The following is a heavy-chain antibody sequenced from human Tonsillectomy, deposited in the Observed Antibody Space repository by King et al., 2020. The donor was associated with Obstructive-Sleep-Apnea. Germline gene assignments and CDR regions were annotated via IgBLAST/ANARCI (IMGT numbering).Heavy chain of an antibody. J-gene: IGHJ4*02. V-gene: IGHV3-33*06. CDR3: AKGVDTAMGLLDY. CDR2: IWYDGSNK. D-gene: IGHD5-18*01. Sequence: HVQLVESGGGVVQPGRSLRLSCAASGFTFSSYGMNWVRQAPGNGLEWVAVIWYDGSNKYYVESVKGRFTISRDNSKNTLYLQMNSLRAEDPAVYYCAKGVDTAMGLLDYWGQGTLVTVSS. CDR1: GFTFSSYG.